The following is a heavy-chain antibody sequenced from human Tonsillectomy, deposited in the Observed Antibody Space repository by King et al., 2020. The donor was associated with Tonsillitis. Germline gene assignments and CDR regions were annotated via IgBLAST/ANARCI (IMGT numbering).Heavy chain of an antibody. CDR3: ARGINMLRGAFFS. CDR1: GFTFSSYE. CDR2: ISSSGSTI. D-gene: IGHD3-10*01. Sequence: VQLVESGGGLVQPGGSLRLSCAASGFTFSSYEMNWVRQAPGKGLEWVSYISSSGSTIHYADSMKGRFTISRDNAKNSLYLQMNSLRAEDTAVYYCARGINMLRGAFFSWGQGTLVTVSS. J-gene: IGHJ5*02. V-gene: IGHV3-48*03.